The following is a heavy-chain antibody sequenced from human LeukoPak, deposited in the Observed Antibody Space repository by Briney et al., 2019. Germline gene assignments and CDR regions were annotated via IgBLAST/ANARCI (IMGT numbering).Heavy chain of an antibody. D-gene: IGHD3-3*01. Sequence: GGSPRLSCAASGFTVSSNYMGWVRQAPGKGLEWVSVIYRGGNTYYADSVKGRFTISRDNSKNTVYLQMNSLRAEDTAVYYCARHGITIFGVVPGWGQGTLVTVSS. CDR3: ARHGITIFGVVPG. J-gene: IGHJ4*02. V-gene: IGHV3-66*04. CDR1: GFTVSSNY. CDR2: IYRGGNT.